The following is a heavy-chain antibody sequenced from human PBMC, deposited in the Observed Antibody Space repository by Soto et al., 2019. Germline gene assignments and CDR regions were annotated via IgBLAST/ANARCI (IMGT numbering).Heavy chain of an antibody. J-gene: IGHJ4*02. Sequence: QVHLLQSGAEVKKPGSSVKVSCKASGGTFNNYAISWVRQAPGQGLDWMGGIIPNIGTADYAHKFQGRLEISADESTRNTFVELSSLRSEDTARFYCASGCVDVVAKSALDYCDQGTRVTISA. CDR2: IIPNIGTA. V-gene: IGHV1-69*01. CDR1: GGTFNNYA. CDR3: ASGCVDVVAKSALDY. D-gene: IGHD5-12*01.